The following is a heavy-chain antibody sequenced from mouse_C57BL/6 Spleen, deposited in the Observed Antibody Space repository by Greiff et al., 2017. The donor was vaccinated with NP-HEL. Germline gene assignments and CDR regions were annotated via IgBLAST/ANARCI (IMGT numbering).Heavy chain of an antibody. CDR3: ARGGINYVGLFAY. D-gene: IGHD2-1*01. V-gene: IGHV1-52*01. CDR1: GYTFTSYW. Sequence: VQLQQPGAELVRPGSSVKLSCKASGYTFTSYWMHWVKQRPIQGLEWIGNIDPSDSETHYNQQFKDKATLTVDKSSSTAYMQLSSRTSEDSAGYYGARGGINYVGLFAYWGQGTLVTVSA. CDR2: IDPSDSET. J-gene: IGHJ3*01.